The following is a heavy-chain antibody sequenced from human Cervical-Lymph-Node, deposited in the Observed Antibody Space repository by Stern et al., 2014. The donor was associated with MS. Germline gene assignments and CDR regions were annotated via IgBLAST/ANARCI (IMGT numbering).Heavy chain of an antibody. D-gene: IGHD3-16*01. V-gene: IGHV3-53*04. J-gene: IGHJ5*02. CDR3: ARDGGGVMDL. CDR1: GFTVSTNY. Sequence: EDQLVESGGGLVKPGGSLKLSCSASGFTVSTNYMSWVRQAPGMGLEWLSVIYAGGTTNYAASVKGRFTISRHESENVLYLQMNSLTADDTAIYYCARDGGGVMDLWGQGTLVTVSS. CDR2: IYAGGTT.